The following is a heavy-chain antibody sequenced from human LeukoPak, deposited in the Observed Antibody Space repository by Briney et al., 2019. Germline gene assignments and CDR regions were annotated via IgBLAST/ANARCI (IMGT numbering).Heavy chain of an antibody. CDR1: GFTFSSYW. D-gene: IGHD6-19*01. CDR3: ARRGPYSSDPFDY. V-gene: IGHV3-74*01. CDR2: INSDGSST. J-gene: IGHJ4*02. Sequence: SGGSLRLSCAASGFTFSSYWTHWVRQVPGKGLVWVSRINSDGSSTSYADSVKGRFTISRDNAKHTLYLQMNSLRAEDRAVYCCARRGPYSSDPFDYWGQGTLVTVSS.